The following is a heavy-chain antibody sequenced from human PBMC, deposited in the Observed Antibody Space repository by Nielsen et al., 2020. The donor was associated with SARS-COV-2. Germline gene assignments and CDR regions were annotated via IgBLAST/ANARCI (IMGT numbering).Heavy chain of an antibody. J-gene: IGHJ4*02. Sequence: SETLSLTCTVSGGSISSSSYYWGWIRQPPGKGLEWIGSIYYSGSTYYNPSLKSRVTISVEKSKNQFSLKLSSVTAADTAVYYCATLKQSDSGSYYRFDYWGQGTLVIVSS. CDR1: GGSISSSSYY. V-gene: IGHV4-39*07. CDR2: IYYSGST. CDR3: ATLKQSDSGSYYRFDY. D-gene: IGHD1-26*01.